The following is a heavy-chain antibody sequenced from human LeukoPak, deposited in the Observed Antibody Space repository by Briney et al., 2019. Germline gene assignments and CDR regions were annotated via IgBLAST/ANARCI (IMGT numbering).Heavy chain of an antibody. CDR3: ARGPRKDIVVVPAAMEEYGMDV. Sequence: ASETLSLTCAVYGGSFSGYYWSWIRQPPGKGLEWIGEINHSGSTNYNPSLKSRVTISVDTSKNQFSLKLSSVTAADTAVYYCARGPRKDIVVVPAAMEEYGMDVWGQGTTVTVSS. CDR1: GGSFSGYY. J-gene: IGHJ6*02. D-gene: IGHD2-2*01. V-gene: IGHV4-34*01. CDR2: INHSGST.